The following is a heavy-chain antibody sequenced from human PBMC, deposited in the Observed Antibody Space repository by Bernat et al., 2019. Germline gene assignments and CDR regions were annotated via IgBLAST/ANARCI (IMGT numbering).Heavy chain of an antibody. J-gene: IGHJ3*02. CDR3: ARDPGNYYDSSGLSDAFDI. CDR2: IWYDGSNQ. V-gene: IGHV3-33*01. CDR1: GVTFSSYG. D-gene: IGHD3-22*01. Sequence: VGGGGGGGGVVRPGRSLRLSWAASGVTFSSYGMPWVRQAPGTGLEWVAVIWYDGSNQYYADSVKGRFTISRDNSKNTLYLQMNSLRAEDTAVYYCARDPGNYYDSSGLSDAFDIWGQGKMVTVSS.